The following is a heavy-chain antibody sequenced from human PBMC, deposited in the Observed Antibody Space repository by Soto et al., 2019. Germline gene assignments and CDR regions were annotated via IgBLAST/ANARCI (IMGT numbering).Heavy chain of an antibody. CDR2: IIPILGIA. CDR1: GGTFSSYT. V-gene: IGHV1-69*02. D-gene: IGHD2-15*01. J-gene: IGHJ4*02. Sequence: QVQLVQSGAEVKKPGSSVKVSCKASGGTFSSYTISWVRQAPGQGLEWMGRIIPILGIANYAQKFQGRVTITADKSTSRAYMELSSLRSENTAVYYCARARGYCSGGSCYYVWGQGALVTVSS. CDR3: ARARGYCSGGSCYYV.